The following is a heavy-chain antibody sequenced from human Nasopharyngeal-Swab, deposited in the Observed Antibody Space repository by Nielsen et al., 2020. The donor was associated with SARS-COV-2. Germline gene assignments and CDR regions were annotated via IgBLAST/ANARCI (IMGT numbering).Heavy chain of an antibody. CDR2: IYYSGNT. CDR3: ARDRYYYDSSGLGVYYFDY. D-gene: IGHD3-22*01. CDR1: GYSISSGYY. J-gene: IGHJ4*02. V-gene: IGHV4-38-2*02. Sequence: SETLSLTCTVSGYSISSGYYWGWIRQPPGKGLEWIGSIYYSGNTYYNPSLKSRVTISVDTSNNQFSLKLSSVTAADTAVYYCARDRYYYDSSGLGVYYFDYWGQGTLVTVSS.